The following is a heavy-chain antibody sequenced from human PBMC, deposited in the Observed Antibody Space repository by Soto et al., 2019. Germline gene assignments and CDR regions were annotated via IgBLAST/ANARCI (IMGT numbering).Heavy chain of an antibody. V-gene: IGHV3-73*01. CDR2: IRSKANSYAT. CDR1: GFTFSSYA. D-gene: IGHD3-22*01. CDR3: TKYYYDSSGLGY. Sequence: EVQLLESGGGLVQPGGSLRLSCAASGFTFSSYAMSWVRQAPGKGLEWVGRIRSKANSYATAYAASVKGRFTISRDDSKNTAYLQMNSLKTEDTAVYYCTKYYYDSSGLGYWGQGTLVTVSS. J-gene: IGHJ4*02.